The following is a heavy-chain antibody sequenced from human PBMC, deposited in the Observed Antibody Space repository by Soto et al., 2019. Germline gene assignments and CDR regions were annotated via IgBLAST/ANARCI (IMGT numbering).Heavy chain of an antibody. CDR2: INAGNGNT. Sequence: ASVKVSCKASGYTFTSYAMHWVRQAPGQRLEWMGWINAGNGNTKYSQKFQGRVTLTRDTSASTAYMELSSLRSEDTAVYYCARPGTHDAFDIWGQGTMVTVSS. D-gene: IGHD3-10*01. CDR1: GYTFTSYA. V-gene: IGHV1-3*01. CDR3: ARPGTHDAFDI. J-gene: IGHJ3*02.